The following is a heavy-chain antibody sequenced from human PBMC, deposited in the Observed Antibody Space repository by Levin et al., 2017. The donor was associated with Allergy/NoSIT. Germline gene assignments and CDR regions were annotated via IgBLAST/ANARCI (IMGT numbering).Heavy chain of an antibody. CDR1: GFTFSDYY. J-gene: IGHJ6*02. CDR2: ISSSGSTI. CDR3: ARDYDFWSGSYYYGMDV. V-gene: IGHV3-11*01. D-gene: IGHD3-3*01. Sequence: GESLKISCAASGFTFSDYYMSWLRQAPGKGLEWVSYISSSGSTIYYADSVKGRFTISRDNAKSSLYLQMNTLRAEDTAVYYCARDYDFWSGSYYYGMDVWGQGSTVTVSS.